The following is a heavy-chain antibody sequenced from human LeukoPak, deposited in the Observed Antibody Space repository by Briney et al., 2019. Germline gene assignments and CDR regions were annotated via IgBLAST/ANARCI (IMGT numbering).Heavy chain of an antibody. CDR2: IYYSGST. Sequence: SETLSLTCTVSGGSISSSGYYWGWIRQPPGKGLEWTASIYYSGSTYYNPSLKSRVTISVDTSKNQLSLKLSSLTAADTAVYYCARHEYSGSYYGLSWFDPWGQGTLVTVSS. V-gene: IGHV4-39*01. D-gene: IGHD1-26*01. J-gene: IGHJ5*02. CDR1: GGSISSSGYY. CDR3: ARHEYSGSYYGLSWFDP.